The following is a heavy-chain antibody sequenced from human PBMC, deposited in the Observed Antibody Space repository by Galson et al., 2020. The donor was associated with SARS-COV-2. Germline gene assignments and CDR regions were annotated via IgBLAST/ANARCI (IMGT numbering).Heavy chain of an antibody. Sequence: ASVKVSCKASGYTFTSYDINWVRQATGQGLEWMGWMNPNSGNTGYAQKFQGRVTMTRNTSISTAYMELSSLRSEDTAVYYCARGRLGYCSGGSCYEWFDPWGQGTLVTVSS. J-gene: IGHJ5*02. V-gene: IGHV1-8*01. CDR1: GYTFTSYD. CDR2: MNPNSGNT. D-gene: IGHD2-15*01. CDR3: ARGRLGYCSGGSCYEWFDP.